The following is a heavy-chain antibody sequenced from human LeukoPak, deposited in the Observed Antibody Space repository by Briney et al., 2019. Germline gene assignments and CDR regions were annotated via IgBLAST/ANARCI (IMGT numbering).Heavy chain of an antibody. Sequence: GGSLRLSCAVSGLTFRSYWMSWVRQAPGKGLEWVANINQDGSEKYFVDSVKGRFTISRDNAKNSLHLQMNTLRAEDTAVYYCARERAGRFFDYWGQGTLVTVSS. CDR3: ARERAGRFFDY. CDR2: INQDGSEK. J-gene: IGHJ4*02. D-gene: IGHD1-26*01. V-gene: IGHV3-7*01. CDR1: GLTFRSYW.